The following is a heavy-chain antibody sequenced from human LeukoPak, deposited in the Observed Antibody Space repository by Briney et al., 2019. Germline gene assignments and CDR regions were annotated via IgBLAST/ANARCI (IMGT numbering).Heavy chain of an antibody. Sequence: KPGGPLRLSCAASGFTFSNAWMSWVRQAPGKGLEWVGRIKSNIDGGTTDYAALVKGRFTISRDDSKNTLYLQMNSLKTEDTAVYYCTTVSGYYYVYHYHYMDVWGKGTTVTVSS. V-gene: IGHV3-15*01. CDR3: TTVSGYYYVYHYHYMDV. D-gene: IGHD3-10*02. J-gene: IGHJ6*03. CDR2: IKSNIDGGTT. CDR1: GFTFSNAW.